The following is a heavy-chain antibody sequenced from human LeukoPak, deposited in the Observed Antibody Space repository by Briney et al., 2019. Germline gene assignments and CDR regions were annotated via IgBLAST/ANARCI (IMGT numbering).Heavy chain of an antibody. J-gene: IGHJ6*02. V-gene: IGHV3-23*01. CDR2: ISGSGDTT. D-gene: IGHD6-13*01. Sequence: GGSLRLSCAASGFTFRSYAMTWVRQAPGKGLEWVSAISGSGDTTYYADSVKGRFSISRDNSKNMLYLQLTSLRVDDTAIYYCAKGLRSSNFYYGMDVWGLGTTVTVSS. CDR3: AKGLRSSNFYYGMDV. CDR1: GFTFRSYA.